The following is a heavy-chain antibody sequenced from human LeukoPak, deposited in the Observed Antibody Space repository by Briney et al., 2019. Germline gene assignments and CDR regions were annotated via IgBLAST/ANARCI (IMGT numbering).Heavy chain of an antibody. CDR2: ISSSSTYI. Sequence: GGSLRLSCAASGFIFSSYSMNWVRQAPGKGLEWVSSISSSSTYIYYADSVKGRFTISRDNAKNSLYLQMNSLRAEDTALYYCAKDKFGGDQQLVRGYDYWGQGTLVTVSS. CDR1: GFIFSSYS. D-gene: IGHD6-13*01. J-gene: IGHJ4*02. V-gene: IGHV3-21*04. CDR3: AKDKFGGDQQLVRGYDY.